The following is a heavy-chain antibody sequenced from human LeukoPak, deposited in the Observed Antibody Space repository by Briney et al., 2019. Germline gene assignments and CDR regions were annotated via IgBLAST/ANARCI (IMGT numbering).Heavy chain of an antibody. CDR1: GLTFSNYA. J-gene: IGHJ4*02. CDR3: AKDYSDSRVGDVFFEY. V-gene: IGHV3-23*01. Sequence: GGSLRLSCAASGLTFSNYAMSWVRQAPGKGVEWVSGITSGFTPHYADSVKGRFTISRDNSKNTFHLQMNSLRAEDTAVYYCAKDYSDSRVGDVFFEYWGQGTLVTVSS. D-gene: IGHD1-26*01. CDR2: ITSGFTP.